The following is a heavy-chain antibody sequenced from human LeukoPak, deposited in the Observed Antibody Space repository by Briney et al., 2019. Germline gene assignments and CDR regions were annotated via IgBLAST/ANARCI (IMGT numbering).Heavy chain of an antibody. D-gene: IGHD3-22*01. CDR3: AKSSFGYYYDSSGYYRGDY. CDR1: GFTVSTNY. J-gene: IGHJ4*02. Sequence: GGSLRLSCTASGFTVSTNYMSWVRQAPGKGLEWVSVIYSGGSTYYADSVRGRFTISRGNYKNTLYLQMNSLRAEDTAVYYCAKSSFGYYYDSSGYYRGDYWGQGTLVTVSS. V-gene: IGHV3-53*01. CDR2: IYSGGST.